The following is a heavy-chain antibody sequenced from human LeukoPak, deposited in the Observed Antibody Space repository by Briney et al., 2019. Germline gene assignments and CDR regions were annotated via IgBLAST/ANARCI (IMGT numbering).Heavy chain of an antibody. CDR2: IYSSGST. CDR3: ARPSVGATRWDAFDI. Sequence: PSETLSLTCSVSGASISSGSNYWGWIRQPPGKTLEWIGSIYSSGSTYYNSSLQSRVIIIIDTPKNHFSLTLSSVTAADTAVYYCARPSVGATRWDAFDIWGQGTMVTVSS. D-gene: IGHD1-26*01. V-gene: IGHV4-39*01. CDR1: GASISSGSNY. J-gene: IGHJ3*02.